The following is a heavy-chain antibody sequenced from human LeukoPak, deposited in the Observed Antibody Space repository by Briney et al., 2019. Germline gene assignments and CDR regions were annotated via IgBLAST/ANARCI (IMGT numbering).Heavy chain of an antibody. D-gene: IGHD6-13*01. J-gene: IGHJ4*02. CDR3: ARDEGYISPTHFDY. CDR2: IKQDGNEK. CDR1: GFTSSDYS. V-gene: IGHV3-7*01. Sequence: RGSLRLSCAASGFTSSDYSLHWVRQAPGKVLEWVANIKQDGNEKDYVDSVRGRFTISRDNAKNSLYLQMNSLRAEDTAVYYCARDEGYISPTHFDYWGQGTLVTVSS.